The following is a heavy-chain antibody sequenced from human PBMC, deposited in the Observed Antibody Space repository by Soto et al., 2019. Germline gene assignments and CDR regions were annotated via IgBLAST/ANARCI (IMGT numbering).Heavy chain of an antibody. D-gene: IGHD4-17*01. CDR2: ISGSGGST. J-gene: IGHJ4*02. CDR1: GFTFSSYA. V-gene: IGHV3-23*01. Sequence: GGSLRLSCAASGFTFSSYAMSWVRQAPGKGLEWVSAISGSGGSTYYADSVKGRFTISRDNSKNTLYLQMNSLRAEDTAVYYCAKDASDYGDYSGPFDYWGQGTLVTVSS. CDR3: AKDASDYGDYSGPFDY.